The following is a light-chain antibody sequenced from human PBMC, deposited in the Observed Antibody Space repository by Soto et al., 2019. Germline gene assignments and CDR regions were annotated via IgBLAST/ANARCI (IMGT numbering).Light chain of an antibody. CDR2: EAS. V-gene: IGKV1-5*03. J-gene: IGKJ1*01. CDR1: QGVSTW. CDR3: QQYYDFRT. Sequence: IQLTQSPSTLSGSVGDRVTITCRASQGVSTWLAWYQQRPSQAPKLLVYEASKLQIGVPSRFSASGSVRDFTLTISSLQPEDSATYYCQQYYDFRTFGQGTKVEI.